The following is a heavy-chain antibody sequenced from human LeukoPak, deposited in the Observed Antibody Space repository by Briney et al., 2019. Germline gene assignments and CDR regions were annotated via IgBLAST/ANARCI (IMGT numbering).Heavy chain of an antibody. CDR1: GYTFTSYG. CDR2: ISGYNGNT. Sequence: ASVKVSCKASGYTFTSYGITWVRQAPGQGLEWMGWISGYNGNTDYAQKLQGRVTMTTDTSTSTAYMELRSLRSDDTAVFYCARNKDYVWGSYRHTLEYWGRGTLVTVSS. CDR3: ARNKDYVWGSYRHTLEY. D-gene: IGHD3-16*02. J-gene: IGHJ4*02. V-gene: IGHV1-18*01.